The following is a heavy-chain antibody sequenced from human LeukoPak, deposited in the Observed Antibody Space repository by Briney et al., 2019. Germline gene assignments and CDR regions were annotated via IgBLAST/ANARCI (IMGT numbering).Heavy chain of an antibody. D-gene: IGHD6-6*01. Sequence: SETLSLTCAVYGGSFSGYYWSWIRQPPGKGLEWIGEINHSGGTNYNPSLKSRVTISVDTSKNQFSLKLNSVTTADTAVYYCARFGTSSSRFFDQWGQGTLVTVSS. V-gene: IGHV4-34*01. CDR1: GGSFSGYY. CDR2: INHSGGT. CDR3: ARFGTSSSRFFDQ. J-gene: IGHJ4*02.